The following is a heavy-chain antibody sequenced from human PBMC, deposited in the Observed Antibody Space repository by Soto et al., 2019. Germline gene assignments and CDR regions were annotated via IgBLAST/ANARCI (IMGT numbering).Heavy chain of an antibody. Sequence: QVQLVESGGGVVQPGRSLRLSCAASGFTFSSYGMHWVRQAPGKGLEWVAVIWYDGSNKYYADSVKGRFTISRDNSKNTQYRQMNSLRAEDTAVYYCARDRGGGRGFDYWGQGTLVTVSS. J-gene: IGHJ4*02. CDR3: ARDRGGGRGFDY. CDR2: IWYDGSNK. V-gene: IGHV3-33*01. D-gene: IGHD3-10*01. CDR1: GFTFSSYG.